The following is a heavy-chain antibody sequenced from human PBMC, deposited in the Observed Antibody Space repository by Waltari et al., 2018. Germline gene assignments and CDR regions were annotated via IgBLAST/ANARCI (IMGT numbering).Heavy chain of an antibody. D-gene: IGHD6-6*01. CDR1: GFTFSSYA. V-gene: IGHV3-64*01. CDR3: ARGRGIYSSSSGWYFDL. J-gene: IGHJ2*01. Sequence: EVQLVESGGGLVQPGGSLRLSCAASGFTFSSYAMHWVRQAPGKGLEYVSAISSNGGSTYYANSVKGRFTISRDNSKNTLYLQMGSLRAEDMAVYYCARGRGIYSSSSGWYFDLWGRGTLVTVSS. CDR2: ISSNGGST.